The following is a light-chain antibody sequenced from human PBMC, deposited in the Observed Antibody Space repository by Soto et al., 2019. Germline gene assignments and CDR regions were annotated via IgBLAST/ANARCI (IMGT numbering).Light chain of an antibody. J-gene: IGKJ5*01. Sequence: EIVLTQSPGTLSLSPGERATLSCGASQTVQRNFLAWYQQIPGQPPRLLIYDTSTRATGIPERISGSGSGTDFSLTISTLEPEDCAVYFCQQYATLPITFGQGTRLEIK. CDR1: QTVQRNF. V-gene: IGKV3-20*01. CDR3: QQYATLPIT. CDR2: DTS.